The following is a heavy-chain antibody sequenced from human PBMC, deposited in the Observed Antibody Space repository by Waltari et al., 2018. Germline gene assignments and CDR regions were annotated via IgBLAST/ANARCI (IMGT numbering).Heavy chain of an antibody. J-gene: IGHJ2*01. CDR2: MTADGRSR. CDR1: GISFSRYP. D-gene: IGHD4-17*01. CDR3: AKADFGDPFWYFDL. V-gene: IGHV3-23*01. Sequence: EVQLLESGGGLVQPGGSLRLSCAASGISFSRYPMAWVRQAPGKGLEWVSTMTADGRSRNYADSVKGRFTISRDNSQNTLDLQMNTLRAEDTAVYFCAKADFGDPFWYFDLWGRGTLVTVSA.